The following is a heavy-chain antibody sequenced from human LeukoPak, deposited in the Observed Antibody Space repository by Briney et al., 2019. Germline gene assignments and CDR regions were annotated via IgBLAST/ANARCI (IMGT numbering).Heavy chain of an antibody. V-gene: IGHV1-2*02. CDR2: INPKSGGT. D-gene: IGHD2-2*01. Sequence: ASVKVSCKASGYTFTDYYIHWVRQAPGQGLECMGWINPKSGGTNYVQKFQGRVTMTRDTSISTAYMELSSLRSDDTAVYYCARGCGTSCVKEGLRLGDWGQGTLVTVSS. CDR3: ARGCGTSCVKEGLRLGD. J-gene: IGHJ4*02. CDR1: GYTFTDYY.